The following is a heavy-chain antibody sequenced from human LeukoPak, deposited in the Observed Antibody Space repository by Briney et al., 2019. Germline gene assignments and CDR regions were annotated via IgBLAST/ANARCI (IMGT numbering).Heavy chain of an antibody. J-gene: IGHJ5*02. Sequence: GGSLRLSCAASGFTVSNNYMNWVRQAPGKGLEWVSVIYAGGSTYYADSVKGRFSISRDKSKNTLYLQINSLRAEDSAVYYCARDTFYDFWSGYGGFDPWGQGSLVTVSS. CDR2: IYAGGST. CDR1: GFTVSNNY. D-gene: IGHD3-3*01. V-gene: IGHV3-53*01. CDR3: ARDTFYDFWSGYGGFDP.